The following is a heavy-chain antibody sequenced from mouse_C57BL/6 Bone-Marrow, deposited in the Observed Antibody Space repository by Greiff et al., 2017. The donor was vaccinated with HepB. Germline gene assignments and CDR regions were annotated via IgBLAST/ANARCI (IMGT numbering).Heavy chain of an antibody. CDR1: GFTFSDYG. J-gene: IGHJ4*01. Sequence: DVMLVESGGGLVQPGGSLKLSCAASGFTFSDYGMAWVRQAPRKGPEWVAFISNLAYSIYYADTVTGRFTISRENAKNTLYLEMSSLRSEDTAMYYCARRYHYYAMDYWGQGTSVTVSS. CDR3: ARRYHYYAMDY. CDR2: ISNLAYSI. V-gene: IGHV5-15*04.